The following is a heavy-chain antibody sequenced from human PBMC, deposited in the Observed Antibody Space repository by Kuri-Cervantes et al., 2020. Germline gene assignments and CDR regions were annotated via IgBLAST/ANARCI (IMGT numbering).Heavy chain of an antibody. CDR2: IIPIFGTA. V-gene: IGHV1-69*06. CDR1: GGTFSSYA. J-gene: IGHJ4*02. D-gene: IGHD3-22*01. Sequence: SVKVSCKASGGTFSSYAISWARQAPGQGLEWMGGIIPIFGTANYAQKFQGRVTITADKSTSTAYMELSSLRSEDTAVYYCARAGTTMIVVIMKYWGQGTLVTVSS. CDR3: ARAGTTMIVVIMKY.